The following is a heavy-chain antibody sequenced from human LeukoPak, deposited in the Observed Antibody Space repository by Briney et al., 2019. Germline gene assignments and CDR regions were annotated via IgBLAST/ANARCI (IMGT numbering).Heavy chain of an antibody. CDR2: TNSDGKTT. CDR1: GFTFSSYW. CDR3: AKRAPYYFDY. V-gene: IGHV3-74*01. Sequence: AGGSLRLSCAASGFTFSSYWMHWVRQAPGKGLVWVSRTNSDGKTTRYADSAKGRFTISRDNAKNTLYLQMHSLRAEDTALYYCAKRAPYYFDYWGQGALVTVSS. J-gene: IGHJ4*02.